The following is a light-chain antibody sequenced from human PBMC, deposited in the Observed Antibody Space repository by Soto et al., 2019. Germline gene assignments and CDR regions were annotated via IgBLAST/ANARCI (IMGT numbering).Light chain of an antibody. J-gene: IGKJ1*01. CDR2: KAS. Sequence: DIHMTQSPSTLSASVGDRFTITCRASQSISVWLAWYQQKAGKAPNLLIYKASRLESGVPSRFSGSGSETEFTLTISGLQPGDSATYYCQQYNSYSPTFGQGTKVDIK. V-gene: IGKV1-5*03. CDR3: QQYNSYSPT. CDR1: QSISVW.